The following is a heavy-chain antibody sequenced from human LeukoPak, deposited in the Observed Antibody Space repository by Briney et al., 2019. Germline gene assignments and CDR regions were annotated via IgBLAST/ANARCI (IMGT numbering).Heavy chain of an antibody. CDR3: AKDLYSGTRRIFDY. Sequence: GGSLRLSCAASGFTFSDYGMHWVRQAPGKGLEWVAVISYDGSSQHYADSVKGRFTISRDKSKNMLYLQMNSLRVEDTAVYYCAKDLYSGTRRIFDYWGQGILVTVSS. CDR1: GFTFSDYG. D-gene: IGHD1-26*01. CDR2: ISYDGSSQ. V-gene: IGHV3-30*18. J-gene: IGHJ4*02.